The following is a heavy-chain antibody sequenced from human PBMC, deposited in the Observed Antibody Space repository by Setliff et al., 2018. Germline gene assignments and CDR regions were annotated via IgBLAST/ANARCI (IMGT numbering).Heavy chain of an antibody. CDR1: GGSIRNYY. D-gene: IGHD3-3*01. CDR3: ARGYYNFLSGYYTPYYFDY. CDR2: IYYSGNT. Sequence: ETLSLTCTVSGGSIRNYYWSWIRQPPGKGLEWIGYIYYSGNTNYNPSLKSRVTISVDTSKNQFSLKLSSVTAADTAVYFCARGYYNFLSGYYTPYYFDYWGQGTRVTVSS. V-gene: IGHV4-59*01. J-gene: IGHJ4*02.